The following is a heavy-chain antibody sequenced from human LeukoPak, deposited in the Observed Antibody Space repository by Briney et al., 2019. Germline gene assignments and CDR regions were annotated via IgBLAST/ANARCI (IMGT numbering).Heavy chain of an antibody. CDR2: IKQDGSVK. CDR1: GFTFSTYW. D-gene: IGHD1-26*01. CDR3: VKDERSGSYIY. Sequence: GGSLRLSCAASGFTFSTYWMTWVRQAPGKGLEWVANIKQDGSVKYYVDSVKGRFTLSRDNSKHSLYLQMDSLRAEDTAVYYCVKDERSGSYIYWGQGTLVTVSS. J-gene: IGHJ4*02. V-gene: IGHV3-7*01.